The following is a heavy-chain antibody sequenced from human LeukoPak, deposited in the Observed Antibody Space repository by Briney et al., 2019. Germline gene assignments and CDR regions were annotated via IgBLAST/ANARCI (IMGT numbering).Heavy chain of an antibody. Sequence: GGSLRLSCAASGFTFSSYSMNCVPQAPGKGLEWVSSISSSSSYIYYADSVKGRFTISRDNAKNSLYLQMNSLRAEDTAVYYCARGSGNWFVYWGQGTMVTVSS. CDR3: ARGSGNWFVY. CDR1: GFTFSSYS. V-gene: IGHV3-21*01. J-gene: IGHJ4*02. CDR2: ISSSSSYI. D-gene: IGHD6-25*01.